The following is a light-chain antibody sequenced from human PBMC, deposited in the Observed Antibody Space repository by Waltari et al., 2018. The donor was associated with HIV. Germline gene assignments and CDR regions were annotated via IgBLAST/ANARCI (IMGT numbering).Light chain of an antibody. Sequence: QSALTQPPSASGSPGQSVTISCTGKTSDVGAYNYVSWYQQHPGKAPKLMIYEVFKRPSGVTDRFSGSKSGNTASLTVSGLQAEDEADYYCTSYAGRNTLVFGGGTKLTVL. V-gene: IGLV2-8*01. J-gene: IGLJ2*01. CDR1: TSDVGAYNY. CDR3: TSYAGRNTLV. CDR2: EVF.